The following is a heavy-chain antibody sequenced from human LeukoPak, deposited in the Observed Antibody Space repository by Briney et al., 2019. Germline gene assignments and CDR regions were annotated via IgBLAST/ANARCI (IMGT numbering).Heavy chain of an antibody. CDR3: ARAIYGVVNFDY. CDR2: IYYSGST. V-gene: IGHV4-59*01. D-gene: IGHD3-3*01. Sequence: GSLRLSCAASGFTFSDSYMSWIRQPPGKGLEWIGYIYYSGSTNYNPSLKSRVTLSVDTSKNQFSLKLSSVTAADTAVYYCARAIYGVVNFDYWGQGTLVTVSS. CDR1: GFTFSDSY. J-gene: IGHJ4*02.